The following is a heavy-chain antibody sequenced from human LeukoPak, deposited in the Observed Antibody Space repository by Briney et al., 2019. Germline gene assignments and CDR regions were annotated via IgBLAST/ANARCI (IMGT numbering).Heavy chain of an antibody. CDR2: VSYDGYDK. CDR1: GFTFSNYG. V-gene: IGHV3-33*08. D-gene: IGHD1-26*01. J-gene: IGHJ4*02. CDR3: ARDVGLRYFFDS. Sequence: GRSLRLSCAASGFTFSNYGMHWVRQAPGKGLEWVAVVSYDGYDKHYAEPVKGRCTISRDNSKSTVYLEMSSLRADDTAIYFCARDVGLRYFFDSWGQGTLVTVSS.